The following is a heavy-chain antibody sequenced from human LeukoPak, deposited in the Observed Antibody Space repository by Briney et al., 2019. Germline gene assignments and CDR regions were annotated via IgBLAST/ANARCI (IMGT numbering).Heavy chain of an antibody. Sequence: GGSLRLSCAASGFTFDAFGMTWVRQAPGKGLEWASAIRGDAGSTGYADSVKGRFTISRDNAKNSLYLQMNSLRVEDTAIYYCARDGGRDSSGSDAFDLWGQGTMVTVSS. CDR1: GFTFDAFG. CDR3: ARDGGRDSSGSDAFDL. CDR2: IRGDAGST. V-gene: IGHV3-20*04. D-gene: IGHD3-22*01. J-gene: IGHJ3*01.